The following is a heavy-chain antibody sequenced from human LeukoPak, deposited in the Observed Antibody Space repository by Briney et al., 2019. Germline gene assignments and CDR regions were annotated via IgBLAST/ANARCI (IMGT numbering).Heavy chain of an antibody. J-gene: IGHJ3*02. V-gene: IGHV4-30-2*01. CDR1: GGSISSGGYS. CDR2: IYHSGST. D-gene: IGHD3-3*01. CDR3: AGGRIFGVVIDAFDI. Sequence: PSETLSLTCAVSGGSISSGGYSWSWIRQPPGTGLEWIGYIYHSGSTYYNPSLKSRVTISVDRSKNQFSLKLSSVTAADTAVYYCAGGRIFGVVIDAFDIWGQGTMVTVSS.